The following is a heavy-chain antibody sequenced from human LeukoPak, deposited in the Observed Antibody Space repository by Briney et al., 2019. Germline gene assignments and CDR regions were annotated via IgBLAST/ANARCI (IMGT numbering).Heavy chain of an antibody. J-gene: IGHJ4*02. CDR1: GGSISGDY. CDR3: ARYPMTYCSSSSCTDY. CDR2: IYYSGST. Sequence: SESLSLTCTVSGGSISGDYWSWIRQSLQGLEWIGYIYYSGSTNYNPSLKSRVTISVDTSKNQFSLKLSSVAAADTAVYYCARYPMTYCSSSSCTDYWGQGTLVTVSS. V-gene: IGHV4-59*08. D-gene: IGHD2-2*01.